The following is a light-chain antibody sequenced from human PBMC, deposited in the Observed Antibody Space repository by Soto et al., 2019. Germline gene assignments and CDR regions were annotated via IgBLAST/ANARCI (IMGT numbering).Light chain of an antibody. CDR1: AGPVTSGYY. CDR2: STS. CDR3: LLYYGGDQVP. J-gene: IGLJ2*01. V-gene: IGLV7-43*01. Sequence: QAVVTQEPSLTVSPGGTVTLTCASSAGPVTSGYYPNWLQQKPGQAPRALIYSTSQRHSWTPARFSGSLVGGKAALTLSAVQPEDEADYYCLLYYGGDQVPFGGGTKVTVL.